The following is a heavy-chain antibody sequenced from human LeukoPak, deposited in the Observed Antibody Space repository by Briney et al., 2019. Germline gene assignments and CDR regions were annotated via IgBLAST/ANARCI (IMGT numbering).Heavy chain of an antibody. Sequence: PAETLSLTCTVSGGSISSVGYYWSWIPQHPGKGLESFEYIYYSGSTYYNPSLKSRVTISVDTSKNQFSLKLSSVTAADTAVYYCARDKRDSGYDYQDAFDIWGQGTMVTVSS. J-gene: IGHJ3*02. V-gene: IGHV4-31*03. CDR2: IYYSGST. CDR3: ARDKRDSGYDYQDAFDI. CDR1: GGSISSVGYY. D-gene: IGHD5-12*01.